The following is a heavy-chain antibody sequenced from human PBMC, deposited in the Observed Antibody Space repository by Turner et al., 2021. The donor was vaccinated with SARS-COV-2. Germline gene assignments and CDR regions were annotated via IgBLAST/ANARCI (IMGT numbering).Heavy chain of an antibody. CDR3: ARADDGGNNYYYGMDV. CDR1: GFTFSSYF. CDR2: ISSSSSTI. V-gene: IGHV3-48*02. D-gene: IGHD4-17*01. J-gene: IGHJ6*02. Sequence: EVQLVESGGGLVQPGGSLRLSCAASGFTFSSYFMNWVRQARGKGLEWVSYISSSSSTIYYADSVKGRFTISRDNAKNSLYLQMNSLRDEDTAVYYCARADDGGNNYYYGMDVWGQGTTVTVSS.